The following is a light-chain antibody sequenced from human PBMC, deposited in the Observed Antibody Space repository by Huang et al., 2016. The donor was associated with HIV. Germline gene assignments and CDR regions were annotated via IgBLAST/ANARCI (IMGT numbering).Light chain of an antibody. CDR2: FGS. CDR3: KQGLQTPYT. J-gene: IGKJ2*01. CDR1: QSLLPSSGYNS. V-gene: IGKV2-28*01. Sequence: DIVMTQSPLSLPATPGAPAFISCNSSQSLLPSSGYNSLEWYLQKPGQSPQLLISFGSTRAYGVPDRCSSIGAGTDFTLRSSSVEAEDVGVYYCKQGLQTPYTFGQGTNLEI.